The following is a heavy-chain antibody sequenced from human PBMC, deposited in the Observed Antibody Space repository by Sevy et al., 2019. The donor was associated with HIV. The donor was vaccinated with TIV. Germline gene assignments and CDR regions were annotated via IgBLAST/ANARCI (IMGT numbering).Heavy chain of an antibody. CDR3: ARGTSGTFGL. D-gene: IGHD1-26*01. Sequence: GGSLRLSCAASGVTLRTYWMHWVRQVPGKGLMWVSRINTDSQITSFADSVKGRFTISRDNAKNTLYLQMDSLRVEDTAVHFCARGTSGTFGLWGQGTLVTVSS. CDR1: GVTLRTYW. CDR2: INTDSQIT. J-gene: IGHJ4*02. V-gene: IGHV3-74*01.